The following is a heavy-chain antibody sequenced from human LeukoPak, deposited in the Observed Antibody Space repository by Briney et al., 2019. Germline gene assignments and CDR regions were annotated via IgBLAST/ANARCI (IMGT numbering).Heavy chain of an antibody. CDR1: GGSISSGGYY. V-gene: IGHV4-31*03. CDR3: ARAPGGWLQLPYFDY. CDR2: IYYSGST. Sequence: SETLSLTCTVSGGSISSGGYYWSWIRQHPGKGLEWIGYIYYSGSTYYNPSLKSRVTISVDTSKNQFSLKLSSVTAADTAVYYCARAPGGWLQLPYFDYWGQGTLVTVSS. D-gene: IGHD5-24*01. J-gene: IGHJ4*02.